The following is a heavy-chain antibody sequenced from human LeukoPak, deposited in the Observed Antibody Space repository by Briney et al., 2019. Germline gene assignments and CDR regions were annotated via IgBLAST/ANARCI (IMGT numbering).Heavy chain of an antibody. CDR3: VRDHDWGFDY. Sequence: GGSLRLSCAASGFSLDNYWMHWVRLAPGKGLEWVSRINADVRNTPYADSVKSRFTISRDNAKNTLYLQMNSLRAEATAVYYCVRDHDWGFDYWGQGTLVSVSS. CDR1: GFSLDNYW. D-gene: IGHD3-9*01. V-gene: IGHV3-74*01. CDR2: INADVRNT. J-gene: IGHJ4*02.